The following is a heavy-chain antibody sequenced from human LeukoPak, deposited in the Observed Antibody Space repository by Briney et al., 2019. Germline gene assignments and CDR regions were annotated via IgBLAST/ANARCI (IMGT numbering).Heavy chain of an antibody. Sequence: SETLSLTCTVSGGSISSYYWSWIRQPAGKGLEWIGRIYTSGSTNYNPSLKSRVTMSVDTSKNQFSLKLSSVTAADTAVYYCARLRRERITIFGVVPRGFDYWGQGTLVTVSS. J-gene: IGHJ4*02. V-gene: IGHV4-4*07. CDR2: IYTSGST. D-gene: IGHD3-3*01. CDR1: GGSISSYY. CDR3: ARLRRERITIFGVVPRGFDY.